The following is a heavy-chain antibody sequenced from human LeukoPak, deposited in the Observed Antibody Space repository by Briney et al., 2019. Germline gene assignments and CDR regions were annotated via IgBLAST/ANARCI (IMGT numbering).Heavy chain of an antibody. CDR3: ARDRGMTVARGAPSWFDP. CDR2: IYTSGSA. D-gene: IGHD3-10*01. J-gene: IGHJ5*02. Sequence: SQTLSLTCTVSGDSISSGSYYWTWIRQPAGSGLEWIGRIYTSGSAEYNPSLRSRVTISIDTSKNQFSLKLTSVSAADTAVYYCARDRGMTVARGAPSWFDPWGQGTLVTVSS. V-gene: IGHV4-61*02. CDR1: GDSISSGSYY.